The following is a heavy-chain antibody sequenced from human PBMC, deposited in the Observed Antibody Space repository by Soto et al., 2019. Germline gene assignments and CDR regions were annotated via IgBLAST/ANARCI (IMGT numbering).Heavy chain of an antibody. Sequence: ASVKVSCKASGGTFSSYAISWVRQAPGQGLEWMGGIIPIFGTANYAQKFQGRVTITADESTSTAYMELSSLRSEDTAVYYCARTAISPGNYANFDYWGQGTLVTVSS. D-gene: IGHD4-4*01. CDR3: ARTAISPGNYANFDY. J-gene: IGHJ4*02. V-gene: IGHV1-69*13. CDR1: GGTFSSYA. CDR2: IIPIFGTA.